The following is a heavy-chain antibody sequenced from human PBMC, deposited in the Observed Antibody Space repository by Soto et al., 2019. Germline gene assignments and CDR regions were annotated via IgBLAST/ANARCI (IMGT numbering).Heavy chain of an antibody. CDR2: ISSSSSYI. CDR3: ARDGTGPHQYGMDV. J-gene: IGHJ6*02. Sequence: PGGSLRLSCAASGFTFSSYSMNWVRQAPGKGLEWVSSISSSSSYIYYADSVKGRCTISRDNAKHSLYLQMNSLRAEDTAVYYWARDGTGPHQYGMDVWGQGTTGTFSS. D-gene: IGHD1-1*01. CDR1: GFTFSSYS. V-gene: IGHV3-21*01.